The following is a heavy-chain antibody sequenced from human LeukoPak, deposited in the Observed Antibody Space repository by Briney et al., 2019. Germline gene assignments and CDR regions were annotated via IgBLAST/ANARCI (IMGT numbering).Heavy chain of an antibody. CDR2: MTHDRSDE. CDR3: AKGDLEN. Sequence: GGSLRLSCAASGFTVNYWMSWARQAPGKGLEWVATMTHDRSDEYYLDSVKGRFTISRDSAKNSIYLQMSSLRVEDTSTYYCAKGDLENWGQGTLVTVSS. CDR1: GFTVNYW. V-gene: IGHV3-7*01. J-gene: IGHJ4*02.